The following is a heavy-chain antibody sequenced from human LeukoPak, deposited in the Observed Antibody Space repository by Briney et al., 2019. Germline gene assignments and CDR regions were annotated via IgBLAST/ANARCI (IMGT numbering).Heavy chain of an antibody. CDR3: ARDSPFDIVVVPAASLRLDV. CDR1: GGTFSSYA. D-gene: IGHD2-2*01. Sequence: ASVKVSCKASGGTFSSYAISWVRQAPGQGLEWMGGIIPIFGTANYAQKFQGRVTITADESTSTAYMELSSLRSDDTAVYYCARDSPFDIVVVPAASLRLDVWGQGTTVTVSS. J-gene: IGHJ6*02. V-gene: IGHV1-69*13. CDR2: IIPIFGTA.